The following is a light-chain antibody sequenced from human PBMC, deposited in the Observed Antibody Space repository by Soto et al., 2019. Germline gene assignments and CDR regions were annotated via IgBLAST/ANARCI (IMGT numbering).Light chain of an antibody. Sequence: DIQLTQSPSFLSASVGDRVTITCRASQGISSYLAWYQQKPGKAPNLLIHTASTLQSGVPSRFSGSGSGTEFTLTISSLQPEDFATYYCQQRNSYPLTFGQGTRLEIK. V-gene: IGKV1-9*01. J-gene: IGKJ5*01. CDR3: QQRNSYPLT. CDR2: TAS. CDR1: QGISSY.